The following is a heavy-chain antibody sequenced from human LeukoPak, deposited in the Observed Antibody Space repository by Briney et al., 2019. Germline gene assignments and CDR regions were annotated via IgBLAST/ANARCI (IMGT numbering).Heavy chain of an antibody. V-gene: IGHV1-2*02. CDR3: ARIPLYYYDSSGYSPIFDY. Sequence: ASVKVSCRASGYTFTGYYMHWVRQAPGQGLEWMGWINPNSGGTNYAQKFQGRVTMTRDTSISTAYMELSRLRSDDTAVYYCARIPLYYYDSSGYSPIFDYWGQGTLVTVSS. J-gene: IGHJ4*02. CDR2: INPNSGGT. D-gene: IGHD3-22*01. CDR1: GYTFTGYY.